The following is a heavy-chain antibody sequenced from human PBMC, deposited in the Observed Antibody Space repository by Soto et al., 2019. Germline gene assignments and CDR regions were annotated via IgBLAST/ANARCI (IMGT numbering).Heavy chain of an antibody. CDR3: ASSLYYGNDVPSYFPS. Sequence: QVQLQQWGAGLLKPSETLSLTCTVSGGSFSIHSWTWIRQLPGKGLEWIGDINHSGSTNYNPSLKSRLTVFLDTTKSQFSLKMNSVTAADTAIYYCASSLYYGNDVPSYFPSWGQGTLVPVSS. CDR1: GGSFSIHS. V-gene: IGHV4-34*01. D-gene: IGHD3-16*01. CDR2: INHSGST. J-gene: IGHJ4*02.